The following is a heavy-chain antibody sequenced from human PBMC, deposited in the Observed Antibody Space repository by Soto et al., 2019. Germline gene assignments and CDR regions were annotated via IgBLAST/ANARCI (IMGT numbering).Heavy chain of an antibody. CDR2: IKSKTDGGTK. CDR1: GFTFSNAW. V-gene: IGHV3-15*01. J-gene: IGHJ3*02. CDR3: TTEGALVGATYDAFDI. D-gene: IGHD1-26*01. Sequence: PGGSLRLSCAASGFTFSNAWMSWVRQAPGKGLEWVGRIKSKTDGGTKDYAAPVKGRFTIARDDSKNTLYLQINSLKTEDTAVYYCTTEGALVGATYDAFDIWGQGTMVTVS.